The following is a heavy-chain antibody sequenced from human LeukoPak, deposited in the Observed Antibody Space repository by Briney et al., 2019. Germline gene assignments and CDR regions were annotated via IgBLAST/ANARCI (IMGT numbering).Heavy chain of an antibody. J-gene: IGHJ5*02. V-gene: IGHV1-69*05. D-gene: IGHD2-15*01. Sequence: SVKVSCKASGGTFSSYAISWVRQAPGQGLEWMGRIIPIFGTANYAQKFQGRVTITTDESTSTAYKELSSLRSEDTAVYYCARSGKVVVAANNWFDPWGQRTLVTVSS. CDR1: GGTFSSYA. CDR2: IIPIFGTA. CDR3: ARSGKVVVAANNWFDP.